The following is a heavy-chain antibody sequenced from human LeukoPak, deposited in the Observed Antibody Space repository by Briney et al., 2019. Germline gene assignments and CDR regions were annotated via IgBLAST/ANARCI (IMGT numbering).Heavy chain of an antibody. D-gene: IGHD3-22*01. V-gene: IGHV1-69*01. CDR1: GGTFSSYA. CDR3: ARASGYYDSSGYHAAIDY. Sequence: SVKVSCKASGGTFSSYAISWVRQAPGQGLEWMGGIIPIFGTANYAQKFQGRVTITADESTSAAYMELSSLRSEDTAVYYCARASGYYDSSGYHAAIDYWGQGTLVTVSS. J-gene: IGHJ4*02. CDR2: IIPIFGTA.